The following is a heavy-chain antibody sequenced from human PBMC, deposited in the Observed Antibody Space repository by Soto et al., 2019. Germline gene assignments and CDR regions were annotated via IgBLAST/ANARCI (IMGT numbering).Heavy chain of an antibody. Sequence: QVQLQESGPGLVKPSQTLSLTCTVSGGSLSSGAYYWSWIRQHPGKGLEWIGYIYYSGSTYYNPSLESRLTLSVDTSTKQFSLKVCSVTAADTAVYYCARANYFESSGAFDYWGPGTLVTVSS. V-gene: IGHV4-31*03. CDR3: ARANYFESSGAFDY. J-gene: IGHJ4*02. CDR2: IYYSGST. CDR1: GGSLSSGAYY. D-gene: IGHD3-22*01.